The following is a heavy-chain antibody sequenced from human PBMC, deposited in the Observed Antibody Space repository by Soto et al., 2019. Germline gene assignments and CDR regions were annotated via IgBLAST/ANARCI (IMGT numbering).Heavy chain of an antibody. CDR2: IWYDGSNK. V-gene: IGHV3-33*01. CDR3: AREGVGCSGGSCYFSRESTAFDI. D-gene: IGHD2-15*01. J-gene: IGHJ3*02. CDR1: GFTFSSYG. Sequence: QVQLVESGGGVVQPGRSLRLSCAASGFTFSSYGMHWVRQAPGKGLEWVAVIWYDGSNKYYADSVKGRFTISRDNSKNTLYLQMNSRRAEDTAVYYCAREGVGCSGGSCYFSRESTAFDIWGQGTMVTVSS.